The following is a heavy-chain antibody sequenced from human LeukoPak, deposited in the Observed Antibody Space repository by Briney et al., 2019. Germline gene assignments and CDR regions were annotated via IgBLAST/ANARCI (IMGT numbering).Heavy chain of an antibody. V-gene: IGHV4-4*07. CDR3: ARARAAYNWLDP. J-gene: IGHJ5*02. Sequence: SETLSLTCSVSGGSISNYYWRWIRQPAGKGLEWIGRIYTSGSTNYNPSLKSRVTMSVDTSKNQFSLKLSSVTAADTAVYYCARARAAYNWLDPWGQGTLVTVSS. CDR2: IYTSGST. CDR1: GGSISNYY. D-gene: IGHD6-25*01.